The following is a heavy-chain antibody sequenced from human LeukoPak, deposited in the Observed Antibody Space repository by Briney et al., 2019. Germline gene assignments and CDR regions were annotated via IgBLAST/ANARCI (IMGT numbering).Heavy chain of an antibody. J-gene: IGHJ4*02. CDR1: VYTLTNYY. CDR3: ARDVGTPLDY. Sequence: GASVTVSCMDSVYTLTNYYMHWVRPAPGQGLEWMGLINPSGGSTSYPQKFQDRVTMTRHKSTSTVYMELSSLRSEDTAVYDCARDVGTPLDYWGQGTLVSVSS. CDR2: INPSGGST. V-gene: IGHV1-46*01. D-gene: IGHD1-14*01.